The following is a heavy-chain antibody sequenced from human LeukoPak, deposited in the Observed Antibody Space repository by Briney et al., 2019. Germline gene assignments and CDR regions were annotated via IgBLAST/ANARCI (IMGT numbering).Heavy chain of an antibody. Sequence: SETLSLTCTVSGGFISSYYWSWIRQPPGKGLEWIGYIYYSGSTNYNPSLKSRVTISVDTSKNQFSLKLSSVTAADTAVYYCARDSGREFGELFLDPWGQGTLVTVSS. CDR3: ARDSGREFGELFLDP. D-gene: IGHD3-10*01. J-gene: IGHJ5*02. V-gene: IGHV4-59*01. CDR1: GGFISSYY. CDR2: IYYSGST.